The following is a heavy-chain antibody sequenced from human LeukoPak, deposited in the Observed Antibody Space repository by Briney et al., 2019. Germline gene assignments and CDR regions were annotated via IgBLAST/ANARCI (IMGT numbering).Heavy chain of an antibody. J-gene: IGHJ6*03. CDR3: VTGPTNYYYMDV. V-gene: IGHV1-8*03. CDR1: GYTFTSYD. D-gene: IGHD1-7*01. CDR2: MNPNSGNT. Sequence: ASVKVSCKASGYTFTSYDINWVRQATGQGLEWMGWMNPNSGNTGYAQKFQGRVTITRNTSISTAYMELSSLRSEGTAVYYCVTGPTNYYYMDVWGKGTTVTVSS.